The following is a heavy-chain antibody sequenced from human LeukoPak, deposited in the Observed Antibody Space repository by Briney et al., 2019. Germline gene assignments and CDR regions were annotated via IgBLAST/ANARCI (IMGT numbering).Heavy chain of an antibody. V-gene: IGHV4-34*01. Sequence: PSETLSLTCTVSGGSISSYYWSWIRQPPGKGLEWIGEINHSGSTNYNPSLKSRVTISVDTSKNQFSLKLSSVTAADTAVYYCARGPKRITMVRGVIGSYFDYWGQGTLVTVSS. J-gene: IGHJ4*02. CDR3: ARGPKRITMVRGVIGSYFDY. CDR2: INHSGST. D-gene: IGHD3-10*01. CDR1: GGSISSYY.